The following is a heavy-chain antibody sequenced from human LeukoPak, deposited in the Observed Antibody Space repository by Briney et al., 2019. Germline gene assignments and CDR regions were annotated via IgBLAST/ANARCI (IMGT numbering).Heavy chain of an antibody. D-gene: IGHD3-22*01. V-gene: IGHV3-15*01. J-gene: IGHJ4*02. Sequence: GGSLRLSCAASGFTFNNAWMSWVRQAPGKGLEWVGRIKSKTDGGTTDHAAPVKGRFTISRDDSENTLYLQMNSLETEDTAVYYCTRYYNSGGSQYYFDYWGQGTLVTVSS. CDR2: IKSKTDGGTT. CDR1: GFTFNNAW. CDR3: TRYYNSGGSQYYFDY.